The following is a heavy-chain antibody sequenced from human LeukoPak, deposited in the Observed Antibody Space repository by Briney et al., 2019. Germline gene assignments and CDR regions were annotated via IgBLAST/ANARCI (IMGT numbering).Heavy chain of an antibody. D-gene: IGHD5-18*01. Sequence: GGSLRLSCVVSGFIVSSNYMSWVRQAPGKGLEWVSIIYSSGSTYYADSVRGRFTISRDNSKNTLYLQMNSLRAEDTAVYYCAKEQYSYGAAESAIDYWGQGTLVTVSS. CDR2: IYSSGST. V-gene: IGHV3-53*01. CDR3: AKEQYSYGAAESAIDY. J-gene: IGHJ4*02. CDR1: GFIVSSNY.